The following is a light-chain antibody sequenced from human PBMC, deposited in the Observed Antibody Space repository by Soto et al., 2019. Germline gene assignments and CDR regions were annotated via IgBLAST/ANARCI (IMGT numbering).Light chain of an antibody. CDR1: HSVTSDF. CDR3: QQYGTSPGLFA. J-gene: IGKJ3*01. V-gene: IGKV3-20*01. CDR2: GAS. Sequence: TVLAQSPGTLSLSPGERATLSCRASHSVTSDFLAWYQQKPGQAPRLLIYGASRRATGIPDRFSGSGSGTDFTLTISRLEPEDFAVYYCQQYGTSPGLFAFGPGTKVEIK.